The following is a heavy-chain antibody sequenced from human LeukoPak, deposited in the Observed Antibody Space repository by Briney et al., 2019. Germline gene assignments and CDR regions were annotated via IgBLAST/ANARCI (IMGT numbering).Heavy chain of an antibody. Sequence: GRSLRLSCTVSGFTVSRNSTRSVRQAPEKGLEWVSFIYSGGSTHNSDSVKGRFTISRDNSKNTLYLQMNSLRAEDTAVYYCARRAGDYSHPYDYWGQGTLVAVSS. CDR3: ARRAGDYSHPYDY. CDR2: IYSGGST. D-gene: IGHD3-22*01. J-gene: IGHJ4*02. CDR1: GFTVSRNS. V-gene: IGHV3-53*01.